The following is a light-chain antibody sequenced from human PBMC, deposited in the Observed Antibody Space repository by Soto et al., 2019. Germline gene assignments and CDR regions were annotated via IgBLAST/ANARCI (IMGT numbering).Light chain of an antibody. CDR2: NAS. J-gene: IGKJ1*01. Sequence: EIVLTQSPATLSLSPGERATLSCRASQSVGRDYLGWYQQKPGQAPRLVIYNASNRASGIPDRFSGSGSGTDFTLTISRLAPEDFAVYYCHQYAYAPWTFGQGTKVEIK. CDR3: HQYAYAPWT. V-gene: IGKV3-20*01. CDR1: QSVGRDY.